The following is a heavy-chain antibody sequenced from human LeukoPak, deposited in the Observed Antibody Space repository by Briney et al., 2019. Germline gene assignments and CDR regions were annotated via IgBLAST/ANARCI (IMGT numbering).Heavy chain of an antibody. CDR2: INSRSSNI. CDR1: KFTFSSYT. J-gene: IGHJ3*02. D-gene: IGHD2-8*01. CDR3: ARAVSPGAFDI. V-gene: IGHV3-21*01. Sequence: GGSLRLSCAASKFTFSSYTMNWVRQAPGKGLEWVSSINSRSSNIYYADSVKGRFTISRDNAKNSLYLQMNSLRAEDTALYYCARAVSPGAFDIWGQGTMVTVSS.